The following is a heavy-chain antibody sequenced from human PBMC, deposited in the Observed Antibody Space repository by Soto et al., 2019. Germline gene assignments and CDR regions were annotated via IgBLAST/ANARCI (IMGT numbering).Heavy chain of an antibody. Sequence: QVQLVQSGAEVKKPGPSVKVSCKASGGTFSSYAISWVRQAPGQGLDWMGGIIPISGTANYAQKFQGRVTITADESTSTASMELSSLRSEDTAVYYCARSQGSSTSLEIYYYYYYGMDVWGQGTTVTVSS. D-gene: IGHD2-2*01. CDR3: ARSQGSSTSLEIYYYYYYGMDV. CDR2: IIPISGTA. CDR1: GGTFSSYA. V-gene: IGHV1-69*01. J-gene: IGHJ6*02.